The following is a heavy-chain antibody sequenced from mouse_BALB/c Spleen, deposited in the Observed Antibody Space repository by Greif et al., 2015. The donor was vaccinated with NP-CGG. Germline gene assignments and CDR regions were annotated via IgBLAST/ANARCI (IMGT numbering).Heavy chain of an antibody. V-gene: IGHV5-17*02. J-gene: IGHJ4*01. D-gene: IGHD1-1*01. CDR2: ISSGSSTI. CDR3: ARTTVVAYYAMDY. Sequence: EVQLVESGGGLVQPGGSRKLSCAASGFTFSSFGMHWVRQAPEKGLEWVAYISSGSSTIYYADTEKGRFTISRDNPKNTLFLQMTSLRSEDTAMYYCARTTVVAYYAMDYWGQGTSVTVSS. CDR1: GFTFSSFG.